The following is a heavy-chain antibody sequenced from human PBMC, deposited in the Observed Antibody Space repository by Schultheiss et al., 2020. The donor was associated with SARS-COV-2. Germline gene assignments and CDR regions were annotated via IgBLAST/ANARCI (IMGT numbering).Heavy chain of an antibody. CDR2: INPNSGGT. CDR3: ARGSHGDSHDY. J-gene: IGHJ4*02. Sequence: ASVKVSCKASGYTFTSYGISWVRQAPGQGLEWMGWINPNSGGTNYAQKFRGRVTTTSDRSVSTAYMELRSLSSDDTAVYYCARGSHGDSHDYWGQGTLVTVSS. CDR1: GYTFTSYG. V-gene: IGHV1-18*01. D-gene: IGHD4-17*01.